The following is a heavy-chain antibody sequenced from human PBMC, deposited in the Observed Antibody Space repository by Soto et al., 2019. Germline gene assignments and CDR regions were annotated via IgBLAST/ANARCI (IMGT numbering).Heavy chain of an antibody. V-gene: IGHV4-4*07. J-gene: IGHJ4*02. CDR1: GGSISYY. D-gene: IGHD3-3*01. CDR2: IYTSGST. CDR3: ARGIVDFWSGRHYFDY. Sequence: SETLSLTCTVSGGSISYYWSWIRQPAGKGLEWIGRIYTSGSTNYNPSLKSRVTMSIDTSKDQFSLKLTSVTAADTAVYFCARGIVDFWSGRHYFDYWGQGTLVTVSS.